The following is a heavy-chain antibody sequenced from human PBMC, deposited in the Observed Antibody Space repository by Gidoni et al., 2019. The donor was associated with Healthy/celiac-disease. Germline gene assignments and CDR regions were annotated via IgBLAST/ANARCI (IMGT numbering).Heavy chain of an antibody. Sequence: EVQLVESGGGLVQPGGSLRLSCAASGFTFRSYSMNWVRQAPGKGLEWVSYISSSSSTIYYADSVKGRFTISRDNAKNSLYLQMNSLRDEDTAVYYCAREGRAFTELGLKGFDPWGQGTLVTVSS. D-gene: IGHD1-7*01. CDR3: AREGRAFTELGLKGFDP. V-gene: IGHV3-48*02. CDR1: GFTFRSYS. J-gene: IGHJ5*02. CDR2: ISSSSSTI.